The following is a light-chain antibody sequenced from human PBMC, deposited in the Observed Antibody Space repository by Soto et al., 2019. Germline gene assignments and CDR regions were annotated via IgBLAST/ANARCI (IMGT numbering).Light chain of an antibody. CDR3: QSYDSGVTGSV. CDR2: GHN. CDR1: TTNIGAGYE. Sequence: QSVLTQPPSVSGAPGQRVTISCTGSTTNIGAGYEVHWYQQRPGTAPKLLVSGHNIRPSGVPDRFYGSRSGSSGSLAITGLQPEDEADYYCQSYDSGVTGSVFGTGTKVTVL. V-gene: IGLV1-40*01. J-gene: IGLJ1*01.